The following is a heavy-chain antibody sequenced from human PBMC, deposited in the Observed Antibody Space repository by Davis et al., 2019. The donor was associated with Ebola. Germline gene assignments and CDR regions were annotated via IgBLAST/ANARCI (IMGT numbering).Heavy chain of an antibody. CDR2: MNPNSGNT. V-gene: IGHV1-8*03. CDR3: AREGSSSGLDY. D-gene: IGHD6-19*01. CDR1: GGTFTSYD. J-gene: IGHJ4*02. Sequence: ASVKVSCKASGGTFTSYDINWVRQATGQGLEWMGWMNPNSGNTGYAQKFQGRVTITRNTSISTAYMELSSLRSEDTAVYYCAREGSSSGLDYWGQGTLVTVSS.